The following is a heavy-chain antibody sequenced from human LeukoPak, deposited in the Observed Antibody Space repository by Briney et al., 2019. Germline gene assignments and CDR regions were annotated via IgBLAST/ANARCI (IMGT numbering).Heavy chain of an antibody. CDR2: TRFDGSDK. Sequence: GGSLRLSCAASGFTFSSYDMHWVRQAPGKGLEWVAFTRFDGSDKYYADSVKGRFTISRDNSKNTLYLQMNSLRAEDTAVYYCAKVRRDVRTFDYWGQGTLVTVSS. CDR3: AKVRRDVRTFDY. V-gene: IGHV3-30*02. CDR1: GFTFSSYD. J-gene: IGHJ4*02. D-gene: IGHD1-14*01.